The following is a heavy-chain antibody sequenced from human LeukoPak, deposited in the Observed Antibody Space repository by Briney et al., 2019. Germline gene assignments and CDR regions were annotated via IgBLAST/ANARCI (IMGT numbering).Heavy chain of an antibody. J-gene: IGHJ4*02. CDR2: NGNT. Sequence: NGNTNYAQKLQGRVTMTTDTSTSTAYMELRSLRSDDTAVYYCAREGNYYDSSGYYYTNFDYWGQGTLVTVSS. D-gene: IGHD3-22*01. CDR3: AREGNYYDSSGYYYTNFDY. V-gene: IGHV1-18*01.